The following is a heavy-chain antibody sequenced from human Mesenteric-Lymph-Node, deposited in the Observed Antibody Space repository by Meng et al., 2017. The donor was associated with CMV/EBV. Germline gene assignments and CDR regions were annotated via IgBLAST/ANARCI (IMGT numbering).Heavy chain of an antibody. CDR1: EFTFSRYS. CDR2: ISPSTSYV. V-gene: IGHV3-21*06. Sequence: GGSLRLSCVASEFTFSRYSMTWVRQAPGKGLEWVSSISPSTSYVYYADSVKGRFTISRDNAKNSLYLQMNSLRAEDTAVYYCARDRPYSSSSRAPYYFDYWGQGTLVTVSS. J-gene: IGHJ4*02. D-gene: IGHD6-6*01. CDR3: ARDRPYSSSSRAPYYFDY.